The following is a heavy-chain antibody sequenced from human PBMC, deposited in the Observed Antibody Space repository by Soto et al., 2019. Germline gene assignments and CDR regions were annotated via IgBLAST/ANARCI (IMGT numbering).Heavy chain of an antibody. D-gene: IGHD7-27*01. V-gene: IGHV3-23*01. CDR2: ISSGSNT. Sequence: EVQLLESGGGLVQPGGSLRLSCVASGFPFSSHAMSWVRQAPGRGLECVSSISSGSNTYYTDSVRGRFTISSDNSKNSLYLQMSSLRADDTALYYCAKDSATGKSDGMDVWGQGTTVSVSS. J-gene: IGHJ6*02. CDR1: GFPFSSHA. CDR3: AKDSATGKSDGMDV.